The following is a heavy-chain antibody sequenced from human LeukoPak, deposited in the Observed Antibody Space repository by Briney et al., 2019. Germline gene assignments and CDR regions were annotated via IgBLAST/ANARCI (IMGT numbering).Heavy chain of an antibody. J-gene: IGHJ4*02. D-gene: IGHD1-26*01. CDR2: IFPSDSDT. CDR1: GYTFSNYW. CDR3: ARYSGSFSKSFDS. V-gene: IGHV5-51*01. Sequence: GESLKISCRGSGYTFSNYWIGWVRQMPGKGLEWMGIIFPSDSDTRYSPSFQGQVTISADKSISTAYLQWSSLKASDTAMYYCARYSGSFSKSFDSWGQGTLVTVSS.